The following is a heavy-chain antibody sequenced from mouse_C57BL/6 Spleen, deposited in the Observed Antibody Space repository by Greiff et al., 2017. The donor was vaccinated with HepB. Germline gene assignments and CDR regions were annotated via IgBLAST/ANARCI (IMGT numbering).Heavy chain of an antibody. J-gene: IGHJ3*01. CDR2: ISSGGDYI. V-gene: IGHV5-9-1*02. CDR3: TRGEAAQAVFAY. D-gene: IGHD3-2*02. Sequence: EVHLVESGEGLVKPGGSLKLSCAASGFTFSSYAMSWVRQTPEKRLEWVAYISSGGDYIYYADTVKGRFTISRDNARNTLYLQMSSLKSEDTAMYYCTRGEAAQAVFAYWGQGTLVTVSA. CDR1: GFTFSSYA.